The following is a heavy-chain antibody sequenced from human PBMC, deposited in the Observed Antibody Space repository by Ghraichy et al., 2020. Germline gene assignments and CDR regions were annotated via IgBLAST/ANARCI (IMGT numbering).Heavy chain of an antibody. CDR1: GFTFSSYS. J-gene: IGHJ6*02. CDR2: ISSSSSTI. V-gene: IGHV3-48*02. Sequence: GGSLRLSCAASGFTFSSYSMNWVRQAPGKGLEWVSYISSSSSTIYYADSVKGRFTISRDNAKNSLYLQMNSLRDEDTAVYYCARDFYYGSGYGMDVWGQGTTVTVSS. CDR3: ARDFYYGSGYGMDV. D-gene: IGHD3-10*01.